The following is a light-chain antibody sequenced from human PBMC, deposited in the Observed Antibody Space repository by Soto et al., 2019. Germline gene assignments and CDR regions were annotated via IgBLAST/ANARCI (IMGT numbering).Light chain of an antibody. CDR3: HQRQSWPRT. Sequence: EIVMTQSPGTLSVSPGERVTLSCRASQSLTRNLAWYQHKPGQSPRLLIYGASARATGIPARFSASGTGTDFTLTISDVQPEDFAVYYCHQRQSWPRTFGQGTKVDIK. V-gene: IGKV3-15*01. CDR2: GAS. CDR1: QSLTRN. J-gene: IGKJ1*01.